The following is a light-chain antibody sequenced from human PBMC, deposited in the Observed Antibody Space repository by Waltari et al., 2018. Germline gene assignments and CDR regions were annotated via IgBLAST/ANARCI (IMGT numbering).Light chain of an antibody. CDR3: QQHYTTPWT. Sequence: DIVMTQSPDSLAVSLGERATINCKSSQTVLYSANNKNYLTWYQHTPGQPPKLLISWASIRESGVPDRVTGSGSGTDFTLTISSLQAEDVAVYYCQQHYTTPWTFGQGTKVEIK. CDR2: WAS. V-gene: IGKV4-1*01. J-gene: IGKJ1*01. CDR1: QTVLYSANNKNY.